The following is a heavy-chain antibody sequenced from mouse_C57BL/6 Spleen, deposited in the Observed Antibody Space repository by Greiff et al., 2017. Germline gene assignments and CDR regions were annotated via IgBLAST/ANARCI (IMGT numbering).Heavy chain of an antibody. D-gene: IGHD2-4*01. CDR3: AAYDYDVGYYAMDY. V-gene: IGHV3-6*01. Sequence: EVKLQESGPGLVKPSQSLSLTCSVTGYSITSGYYWNWIRQFPGNKLEWMGYISYDGSNNYNPSLKNRISITRDTSKNQFFLKLNSVTTEDTATYYCAAYDYDVGYYAMDYWGQGTSVTVSS. J-gene: IGHJ4*01. CDR1: GYSITSGYY. CDR2: ISYDGSN.